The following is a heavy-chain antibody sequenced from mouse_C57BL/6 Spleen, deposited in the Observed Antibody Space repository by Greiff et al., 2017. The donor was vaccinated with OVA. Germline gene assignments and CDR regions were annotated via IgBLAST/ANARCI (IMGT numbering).Heavy chain of an antibody. Sequence: VQLQQPGAELVRPGSSVKLSCKASGYTFTSYWMHWVKQRPIQGLEWIGNIDPSDSETHYNQKFKDKATLTVDKSSSTAYMQLSSLTSEDSAVYYCAREVNYSNYVKYFDVWGTGTTVTVSS. J-gene: IGHJ1*03. CDR2: IDPSDSET. V-gene: IGHV1-52*01. D-gene: IGHD2-5*01. CDR3: AREVNYSNYVKYFDV. CDR1: GYTFTSYW.